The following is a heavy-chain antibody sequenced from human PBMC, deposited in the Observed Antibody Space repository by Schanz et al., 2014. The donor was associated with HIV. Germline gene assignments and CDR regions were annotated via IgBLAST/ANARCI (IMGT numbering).Heavy chain of an antibody. J-gene: IGHJ4*02. D-gene: IGHD2-2*01. Sequence: QVQLVESGGALVQPGRFLSLSCAASGFTFTTYGMQWVRQAPGKGLEWVAVISSDGSNKYYADSVKGRFTISRDNSKNRVFLQMNSLRTEDTAVYYCAKSQKGASCCFPLDSWGQGTLVTVFS. V-gene: IGHV3-30*18. CDR3: AKSQKGASCCFPLDS. CDR1: GFTFTTYG. CDR2: ISSDGSNK.